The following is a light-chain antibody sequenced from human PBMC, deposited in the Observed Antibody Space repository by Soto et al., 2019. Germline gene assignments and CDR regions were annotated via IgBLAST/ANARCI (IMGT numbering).Light chain of an antibody. CDR2: DAS. V-gene: IGKV1-5*01. J-gene: IGKJ4*01. CDR1: QSISSW. Sequence: DIQMTQSPSTLSASVGDRVTITCRASQSISSWLAWYQQKPGKAPKLLIYDASTRATGIPARFSGSGSGTEFTLTISSLQSEDFAVSYCQQYYNWTPLNFGGWTNVDI. CDR3: QQYYNWTPLN.